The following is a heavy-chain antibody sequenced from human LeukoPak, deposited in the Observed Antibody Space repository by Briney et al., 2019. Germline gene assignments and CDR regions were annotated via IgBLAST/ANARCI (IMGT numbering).Heavy chain of an antibody. J-gene: IGHJ4*02. CDR2: LRYDGSTA. CDR3: AQDPYGGTYPSYFVY. V-gene: IGHV3-30*02. CDR1: GFTLSRYG. Sequence: PGGSLRLSCAASGFTLSRYGMNWVRQAPGKGLDWVAFLRYDGSTAFYEDSVKGRFTISRDSSKNTLYLQMNGLTPADTAIYHCAQDPYGGTYPSYFVYWLQGTLVTVSS. D-gene: IGHD1-26*01.